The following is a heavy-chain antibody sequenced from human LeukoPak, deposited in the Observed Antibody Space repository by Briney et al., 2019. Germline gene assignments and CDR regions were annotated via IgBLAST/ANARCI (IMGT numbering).Heavy chain of an antibody. D-gene: IGHD3-22*01. J-gene: IGHJ6*02. V-gene: IGHV4-59*01. CDR2: IYYSGNT. CDR1: GGSISTYY. Sequence: PSETLSLTCTVSGGSISTYYWSWIRQPPGKGLEWIGYIYYSGNTNYNPSLKSRVTISVDTSKNQFSLKLSSVTAADTAVYYCARDKGNDYYDSSGYYFPWHYYGMDVWGQGTTVTVSS. CDR3: ARDKGNDYYDSSGYYFPWHYYGMDV.